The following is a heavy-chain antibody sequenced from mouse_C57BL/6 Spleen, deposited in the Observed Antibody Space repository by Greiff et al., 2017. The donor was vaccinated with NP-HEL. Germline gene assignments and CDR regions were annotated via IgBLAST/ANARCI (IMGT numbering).Heavy chain of an antibody. J-gene: IGHJ2*01. V-gene: IGHV1-66*01. Sequence: QVQLQQSGPELVKPGASVKISCKASGYSFTSYYIHWVKQRPGQGLEWIGWIYPGSGNTTYNEKFKGKATLTADTSSSTAYMQLSSLTSEDSAVYDCAREIGIGNYYGSSYDDWGKGTTLTVSS. D-gene: IGHD1-1*01. CDR1: GYSFTSYY. CDR2: IYPGSGNT. CDR3: AREIGIGNYYGSSYDD.